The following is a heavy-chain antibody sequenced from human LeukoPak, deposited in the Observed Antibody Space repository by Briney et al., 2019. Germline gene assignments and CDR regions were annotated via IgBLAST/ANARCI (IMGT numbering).Heavy chain of an antibody. D-gene: IGHD6-19*01. CDR1: GFTFSNYW. Sequence: GGSLRLSCEASGFTFSNYWMSWVRQAPVKGLEWVANIKLDGSEKYYVDSVKGRFTISRDNARSSLYLQMNSLRAEDTAVYYCAIGGAIAVARKFAYWGQGTLVTVSS. V-gene: IGHV3-7*01. J-gene: IGHJ4*02. CDR2: IKLDGSEK. CDR3: AIGGAIAVARKFAY.